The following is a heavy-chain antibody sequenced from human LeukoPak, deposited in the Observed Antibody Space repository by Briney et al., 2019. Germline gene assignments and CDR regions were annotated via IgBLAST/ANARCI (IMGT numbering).Heavy chain of an antibody. Sequence: PGRSLRLSCAASGFTFSSYAMHWVRQAPGKGLEWVAVISYDGSNKYYADSVKGRFTISRDNSENTLYLQMNSLRAEDTAVYYCARSDSSGWYVWGQGTLVTVSS. V-gene: IGHV3-30*04. CDR2: ISYDGSNK. CDR3: ARSDSSGWYV. CDR1: GFTFSSYA. D-gene: IGHD6-19*01. J-gene: IGHJ4*02.